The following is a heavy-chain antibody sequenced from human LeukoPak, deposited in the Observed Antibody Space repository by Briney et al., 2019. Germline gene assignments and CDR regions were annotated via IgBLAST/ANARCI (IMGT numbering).Heavy chain of an antibody. V-gene: IGHV1-2*02. J-gene: IGHJ4*02. Sequence: ASVKVSCKASGYTFTGYYMHWVRQAPGQGLGWMGWINPNSGGTNYAQKFQGRVTMTRDTSISTAYMELSRLRSDDTAVYYCATSPDIVVVVAATLNYWGQGTLVTVSS. CDR2: INPNSGGT. CDR1: GYTFTGYY. D-gene: IGHD2-15*01. CDR3: ATSPDIVVVVAATLNY.